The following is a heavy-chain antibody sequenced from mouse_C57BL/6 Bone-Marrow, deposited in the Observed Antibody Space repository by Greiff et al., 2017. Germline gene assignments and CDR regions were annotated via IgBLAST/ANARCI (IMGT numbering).Heavy chain of an antibody. Sequence: EVQLVESGGGLVKPGGSLKLSCAASGFTFSDYGMHWVRQAPEKGLEWVAYISSGSSTIYYADTVKGRFTISRDNAKNTLFLQMTSLRSEDTAMYYCARGVNDYSYAMDDWGTGTSVTVSS. V-gene: IGHV5-17*01. J-gene: IGHJ4*01. CDR3: ARGVNDYSYAMDD. CDR2: ISSGSSTI. D-gene: IGHD2-4*01. CDR1: GFTFSDYG.